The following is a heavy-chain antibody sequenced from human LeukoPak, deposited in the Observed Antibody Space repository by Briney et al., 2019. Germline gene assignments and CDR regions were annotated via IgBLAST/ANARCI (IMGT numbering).Heavy chain of an antibody. Sequence: SETLSLTCAVYGGSFSGYYWSWIRQPPGKGLEWIGEINHSGSTNYNPSLKSRVTISVDTSKNQFSLKLSSVTAADTAVYYCAPRMRDYFDYWGQGTLVTVSS. D-gene: IGHD2-15*01. J-gene: IGHJ4*02. CDR1: GGSFSGYY. CDR3: APRMRDYFDY. V-gene: IGHV4-34*01. CDR2: INHSGST.